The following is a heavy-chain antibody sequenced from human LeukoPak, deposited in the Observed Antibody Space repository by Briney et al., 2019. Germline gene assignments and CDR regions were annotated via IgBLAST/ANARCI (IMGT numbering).Heavy chain of an antibody. D-gene: IGHD1-26*01. V-gene: IGHV1-2*02. J-gene: IGHJ5*02. CDR3: ARGWGSYYVINNWFDP. CDR1: GYTFTGYY. Sequence: GASVKVSCKASGYTFTGYYMHWVRQAPGQGLEWMGWINPNSGGTNYAQKFQGRVTMTRDTSISTAYMELSRLRSDDTAVYYCARGWGSYYVINNWFDPWGQGTLVTVSS. CDR2: INPNSGGT.